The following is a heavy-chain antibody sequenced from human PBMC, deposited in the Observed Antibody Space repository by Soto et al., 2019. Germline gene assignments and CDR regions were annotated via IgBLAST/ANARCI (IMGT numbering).Heavy chain of an antibody. CDR2: INHSGST. CDR1: GGSFSGYY. J-gene: IGHJ4*02. D-gene: IGHD3-3*01. Sequence: SETLSLTCAVYGGSFSGYYWSWIRQPPGKGLEWIGEINHSGSTNYNPSLKSRVTISVDTSKNQFSLKLSSVTAADTAVYYCARGRVLRFLEWFPDSFDYWGQGTLV. V-gene: IGHV4-34*01. CDR3: ARGRVLRFLEWFPDSFDY.